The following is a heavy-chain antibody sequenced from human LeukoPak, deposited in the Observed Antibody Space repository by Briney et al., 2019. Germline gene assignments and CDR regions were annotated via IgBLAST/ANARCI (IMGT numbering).Heavy chain of an antibody. J-gene: IGHJ6*02. CDR3: TRDRGTNWWDGMDV. CDR2: INTVNGNT. D-gene: IGHD2-8*02. Sequence: GASVKVSCKASGYTFTSYALHWVRQAPGQRLEWMGWINTVNGNTQYSQNFQDRITIARDTSANTIYMELSSLRSEDMAVYYCTRDRGTNWWDGMDVWGQGTTVTVSS. CDR1: GYTFTSYA. V-gene: IGHV1-3*04.